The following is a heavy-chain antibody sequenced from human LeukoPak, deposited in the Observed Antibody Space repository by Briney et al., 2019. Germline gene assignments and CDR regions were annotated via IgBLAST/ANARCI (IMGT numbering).Heavy chain of an antibody. J-gene: IGHJ3*02. CDR3: ARYSGSYPHDAFEI. CDR1: GGSISSYY. D-gene: IGHD1-26*01. CDR2: IHTSGST. Sequence: SETLSLTCTVSGGSISSYYWNWIRQPAGKGLEWIGRIHTSGSTSYNPSLESRVTISVDTSKNQFSLKLRSVTAADTAVYYCARYSGSYPHDAFEIWGQGTMVTVSS. V-gene: IGHV4-4*07.